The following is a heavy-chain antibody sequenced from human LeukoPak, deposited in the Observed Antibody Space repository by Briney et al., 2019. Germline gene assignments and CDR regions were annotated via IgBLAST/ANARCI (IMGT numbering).Heavy chain of an antibody. V-gene: IGHV4-4*02. D-gene: IGHD3-10*01. J-gene: IGHJ6*04. Sequence: ASETLSLTCAVSGGSISSSNWWSWIRQPPGKGLEWIGEIYHSGSTNYNPSLKSRVTISVDTSTNQFSLKLNSVTAADTAVYYCARGNYGSGVLDVWGKGTTVTISS. CDR1: GGSISSSNW. CDR3: ARGNYGSGVLDV. CDR2: IYHSGST.